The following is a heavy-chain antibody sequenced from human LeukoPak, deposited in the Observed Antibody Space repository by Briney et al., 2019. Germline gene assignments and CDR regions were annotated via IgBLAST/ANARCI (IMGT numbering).Heavy chain of an antibody. CDR3: ARADYDYFDP. D-gene: IGHD3-16*01. Sequence: SVKVSCKASGYTFTSYDINWVRQAPGQGLEWMGEIIPILGTSKYAQMFQGRVTITADESTSTAYMELSSLRSEDTAMYYCARADYDYFDPWGQGTLVTVSS. V-gene: IGHV1-69*13. CDR1: GYTFTSYD. CDR2: IIPILGTS. J-gene: IGHJ5*02.